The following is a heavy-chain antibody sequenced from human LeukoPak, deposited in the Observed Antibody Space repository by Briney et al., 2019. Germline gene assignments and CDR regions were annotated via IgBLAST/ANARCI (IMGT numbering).Heavy chain of an antibody. CDR1: GFTFSSYS. Sequence: GGSLRLSCAASGFTFSSYSMNWVRQAPGKGLEWVSSISSSSSYIYYADSVKGRFTISRDNAKNSLYLQMNSLRAEDTAVYYCARPYYDFWSGYEKTYYMDVWGKGTTVTVSS. CDR3: ARPYYDFWSGYEKTYYMDV. CDR2: ISSSSSYI. J-gene: IGHJ6*03. D-gene: IGHD3-3*01. V-gene: IGHV3-21*01.